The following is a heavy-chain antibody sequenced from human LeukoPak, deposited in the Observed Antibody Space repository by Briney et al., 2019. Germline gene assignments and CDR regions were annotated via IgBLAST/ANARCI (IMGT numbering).Heavy chain of an antibody. D-gene: IGHD6-19*01. V-gene: IGHV4-31*03. CDR1: GGSISSGGYY. J-gene: IGHJ4*02. CDR3: ARQYSSGLESRIDY. CDR2: IYYSGST. Sequence: PSETLSLTCTVSGGSISSGGYYWSWIRQHPGKGLEWIGYIYYSGSTYYNPSLKSRVTISVDTSKIQFSLKLSSVTAADTAVYYCARQYSSGLESRIDYWGQGTLVTVSS.